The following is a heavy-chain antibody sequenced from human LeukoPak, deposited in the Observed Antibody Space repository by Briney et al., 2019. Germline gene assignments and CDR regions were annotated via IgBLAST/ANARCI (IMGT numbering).Heavy chain of an antibody. CDR1: GGSISSYY. Sequence: PSETLSLTCTVSGGSISSYYWSWIRQPPGKGLEWIGYIYYSGSTNYNPSLKSRVTISVDTSKNQFSLKLSSVTAADTAVYYCARARGIRNWFDPWGQGTLVTVSS. CDR2: IYYSGST. CDR3: ARARGIRNWFDP. V-gene: IGHV4-59*01. J-gene: IGHJ5*02. D-gene: IGHD3-16*01.